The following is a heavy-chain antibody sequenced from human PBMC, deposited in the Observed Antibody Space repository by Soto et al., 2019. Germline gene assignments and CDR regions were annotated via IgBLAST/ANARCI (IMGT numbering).Heavy chain of an antibody. Sequence: SSETLSLTCTVSGGSISSYYWSWIRQPPGKGLEWIGYIYYSGSTNYNPSLKSRVTISVDTSKNQFSLKLSSVTAADTAVYYCAAAREQQLTYWYFDIWGRGTLVTVS. D-gene: IGHD6-13*01. CDR1: GGSISSYY. CDR2: IYYSGST. CDR3: AAAREQQLTYWYFDI. J-gene: IGHJ2*01. V-gene: IGHV4-59*01.